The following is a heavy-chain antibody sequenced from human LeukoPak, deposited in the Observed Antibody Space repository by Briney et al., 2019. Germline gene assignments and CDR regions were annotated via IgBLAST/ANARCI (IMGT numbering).Heavy chain of an antibody. J-gene: IGHJ4*02. Sequence: PSETLSLTCAVYGGSFSGYYWSWIRQPPGKGLEWIGEINHSGSTNYNPSLKSRVTISVDTSKNQFSLKLSSVTAADTAVYYCATSTPIVVVPAAISVWSQGTLVTVSS. CDR1: GGSFSGYY. CDR2: INHSGST. D-gene: IGHD2-2*01. V-gene: IGHV4-34*01. CDR3: ATSTPIVVVPAAISV.